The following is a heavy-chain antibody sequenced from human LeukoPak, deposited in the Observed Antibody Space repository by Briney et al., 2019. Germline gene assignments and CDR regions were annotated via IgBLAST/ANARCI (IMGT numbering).Heavy chain of an antibody. V-gene: IGHV3-23*01. Sequence: GGSLRLSCSASGFTFTSYAMSWVRQGPGKGLEWVSVISDSGGSTYYADSVKGRFTISRDNSKNTLYLQMNSLRAEDTAVYYCAKGLGLFDYWGQGTLVTVSS. CDR2: ISDSGGST. J-gene: IGHJ4*02. D-gene: IGHD7-27*01. CDR3: AKGLGLFDY. CDR1: GFTFTSYA.